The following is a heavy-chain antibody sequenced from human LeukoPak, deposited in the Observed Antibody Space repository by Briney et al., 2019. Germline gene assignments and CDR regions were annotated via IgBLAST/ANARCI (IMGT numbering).Heavy chain of an antibody. CDR2: ITISGHTK. CDR1: GFDLNTYE. CDR3: ARGDPHADL. V-gene: IGHV3-48*03. J-gene: IGHJ5*02. Sequence: GSLRLSCAASGFDLNTYEMNLVRQAPGKGLEWIADITISGHTKNYADSVKGRFTISRNNARTSLYLQMNSLRVEDTGVYYCARGDPHADLWGQGTLVTVSS.